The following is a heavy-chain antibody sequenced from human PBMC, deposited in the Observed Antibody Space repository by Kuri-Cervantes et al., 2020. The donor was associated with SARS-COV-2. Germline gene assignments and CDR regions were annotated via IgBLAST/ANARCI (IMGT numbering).Heavy chain of an antibody. Sequence: GESLKISCAASGFTFSSYWMHWVRQAPGKGLVWVSRINSDGSSTSYADSVKGRFTISRDNAKNTLYLQMNSLRAEDTAVYYCTTDIVVVPAARVDYCYMDVWGKGTTVTVSS. CDR3: TTDIVVVPAARVDYCYMDV. CDR2: INSDGSST. D-gene: IGHD2-2*01. J-gene: IGHJ6*03. CDR1: GFTFSSYW. V-gene: IGHV3-74*01.